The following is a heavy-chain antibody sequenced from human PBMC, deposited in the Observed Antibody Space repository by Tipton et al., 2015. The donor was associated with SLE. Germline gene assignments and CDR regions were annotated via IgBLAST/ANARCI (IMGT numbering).Heavy chain of an antibody. D-gene: IGHD6-25*01. V-gene: IGHV3-21*01. CDR2: ISCSSAYM. CDR3: ASDPSLGSDYYYYMDA. J-gene: IGHJ6*03. Sequence: SLRLSCAVSGFTFTKYAMNWVRQAPGTGLEWVVYISCSSAYMKYADSVRGRFTVSRDNAKNSLYLHMNSLGVEDTAVYYCASDPSLGSDYYYYMDAWGKGTTVTVSS. CDR1: GFTFTKYA.